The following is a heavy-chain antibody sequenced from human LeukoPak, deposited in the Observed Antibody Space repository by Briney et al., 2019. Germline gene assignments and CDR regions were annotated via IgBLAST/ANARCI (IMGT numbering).Heavy chain of an antibody. CDR1: GGSISSYY. CDR2: IYYSGST. Sequence: SETLSLTCTVSGGSISSYYWSWIRQPPGKGLEWIGYIYYSGSTNYNPSLNSRLTISLDTPKLQFSLELSSVTTADTAVYFCARASEGIGFFDFWGPGLLVTVSS. J-gene: IGHJ4*02. D-gene: IGHD2-21*01. CDR3: ARASEGIGFFDF. V-gene: IGHV4-59*01.